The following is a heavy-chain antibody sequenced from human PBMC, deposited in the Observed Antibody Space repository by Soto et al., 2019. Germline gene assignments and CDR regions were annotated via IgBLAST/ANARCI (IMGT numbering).Heavy chain of an antibody. CDR1: GITSTTYA. V-gene: IGHV1-3*04. J-gene: IGHJ5*02. Sequence: QVQLVQSGAEVKKPGASVKVSCKASGITSTTYAIHWVRQAPGQGLEWMGWINTGNGNTRYSQRFLGRVSLTTDTSTRTASMDLSSLTSEDTAVYYFARAISGYVTCGQGTLITVSS. D-gene: IGHD5-12*01. CDR3: ARAISGYVT. CDR2: INTGNGNT.